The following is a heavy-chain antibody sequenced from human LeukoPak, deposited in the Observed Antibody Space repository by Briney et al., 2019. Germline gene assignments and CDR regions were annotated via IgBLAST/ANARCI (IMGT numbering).Heavy chain of an antibody. D-gene: IGHD6-13*01. CDR1: GFTFSSYS. J-gene: IGHJ4*02. CDR3: AKLSGSSWKFYFDY. CDR2: ISSSSTTI. V-gene: IGHV3-48*01. Sequence: GGSLRLSCAASGFTFSSYSMMWVRQAPGKGLEWVSYISSSSTTIHYADSVKGRFTISRDNSKNTLYLQMNSLRAEDTAVYYCAKLSGSSWKFYFDYWGQGTLVTVSS.